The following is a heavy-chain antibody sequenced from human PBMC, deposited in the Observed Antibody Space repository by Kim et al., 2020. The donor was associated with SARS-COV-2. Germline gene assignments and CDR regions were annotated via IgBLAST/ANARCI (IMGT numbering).Heavy chain of an antibody. CDR2: IKSKTDGGTT. CDR3: TTDLMNKWWGRAFDI. Sequence: GGSLRLSCAASGFTFSNAWMSWVRQAPGKGLEWVGRIKSKTDGGTTDYAAPVKGRFTISRDDSKNTLYLQMNSLKTEDTAVYYCTTDLMNKWWGRAFDIWGQGTMVTVSS. J-gene: IGHJ3*02. D-gene: IGHD2-15*01. V-gene: IGHV3-15*01. CDR1: GFTFSNAW.